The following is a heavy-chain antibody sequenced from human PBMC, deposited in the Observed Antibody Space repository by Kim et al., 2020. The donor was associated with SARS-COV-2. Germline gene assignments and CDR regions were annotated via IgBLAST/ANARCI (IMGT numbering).Heavy chain of an antibody. CDR3: APGGGYGSLDY. Sequence: GGSLRLSCAASGFTFSSYWMHWVRQAPGKGLVWVSRINSDGSSTSYADSVKGRFTISRDNAKNTLYLQMNSLRVEDTAVYYCAPGGGYGSLDYWGHGTLVTVSS. CDR2: INSDGSST. CDR1: GFTFSSYW. D-gene: IGHD5-18*01. J-gene: IGHJ4*01. V-gene: IGHV3-74*01.